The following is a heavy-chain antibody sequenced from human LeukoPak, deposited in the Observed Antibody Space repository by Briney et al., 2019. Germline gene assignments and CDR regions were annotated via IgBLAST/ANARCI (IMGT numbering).Heavy chain of an antibody. CDR3: ARDWGAWELDY. V-gene: IGHV3-21*01. J-gene: IGHJ4*02. Sequence: GGSLRLSCAASGFTFSSYEMNWVRQAPGEGLEWVSSITSLGNYIYYADSVKGRFTISRDNLLYLQMNRLRAEDTAVYYCARDWGAWELDYWGQGALVTVSS. D-gene: IGHD1-26*01. CDR1: GFTFSSYE. CDR2: ITSLGNYI.